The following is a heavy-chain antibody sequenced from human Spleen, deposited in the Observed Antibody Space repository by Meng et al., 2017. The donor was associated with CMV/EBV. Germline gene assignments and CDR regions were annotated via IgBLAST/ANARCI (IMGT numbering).Heavy chain of an antibody. CDR2: INPSGGST. CDR1: GYTFTSYY. CDR3: ASSIAARPGFDY. D-gene: IGHD6-6*01. V-gene: IGHV1-46*01. J-gene: IGHJ4*02. Sequence: ASVKVSCKASGYTFTSYYMHWVRQAPGQGLEWMGIINPSGGSTSYAQKFQGRVTMTRDTSTSTVYMELSSLRSEDTAVYYCASSIAARPGFDYWGQGTLGTVSS.